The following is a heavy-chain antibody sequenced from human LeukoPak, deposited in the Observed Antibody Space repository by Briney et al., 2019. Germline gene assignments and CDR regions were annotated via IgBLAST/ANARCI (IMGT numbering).Heavy chain of an antibody. Sequence: SETLSLTCAVSGYSISSGYYWGWIRQPPGKGLEWIGSIYHSGSTYYNPSLKSRVTISVDTSKNQFSLKLSSVTAADTAVYYCAREGSASDYWGQGTLVTVSS. J-gene: IGHJ4*02. V-gene: IGHV4-38-2*02. CDR1: GYSISSGYY. D-gene: IGHD2-2*01. CDR2: IYHSGST. CDR3: AREGSASDY.